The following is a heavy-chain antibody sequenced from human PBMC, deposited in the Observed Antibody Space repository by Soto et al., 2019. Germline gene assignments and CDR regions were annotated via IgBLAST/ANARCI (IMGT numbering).Heavy chain of an antibody. CDR2: MNPNSGNT. CDR1: GYTFTIYD. D-gene: IGHD3-3*01. CDR3: ARGYYYYFWSGSDLYYMDV. Sequence: ASVKVSCKASGYTFTIYDINWVRQATGQGLEWMGWMNPNSGNTGYAQNFQGRVTMTRNTSISTAYMELSSLRSEDTAVYYCARGYYYYFWSGSDLYYMDVWGKGTTVTVSS. V-gene: IGHV1-8*01. J-gene: IGHJ6*03.